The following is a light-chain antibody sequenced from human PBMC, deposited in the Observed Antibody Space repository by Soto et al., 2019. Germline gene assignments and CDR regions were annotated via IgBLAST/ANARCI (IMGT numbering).Light chain of an antibody. CDR2: GAS. Sequence: EIVMTQSPATLSVSPGERATLSCRASRNVGSKLAWYMQKPGQSPRLLISGASTRAADFPARFSGSGSGTEFILTSSSLQSEAFAFYYCHQNDDWPWTFGQGTKVEIK. CDR1: RNVGSK. V-gene: IGKV3-15*01. J-gene: IGKJ1*01. CDR3: HQNDDWPWT.